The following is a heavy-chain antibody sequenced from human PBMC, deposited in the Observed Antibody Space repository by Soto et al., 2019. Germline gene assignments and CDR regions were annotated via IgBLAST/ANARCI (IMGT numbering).Heavy chain of an antibody. CDR1: GFTFRNYA. CDR2: ISGSGGST. J-gene: IGHJ4*02. D-gene: IGHD6-13*01. CDR3: ATNYSSSWYFDY. V-gene: IGHV3-23*01. Sequence: GGSQRLSCAASGFTFRNYARSWVRQAPGKGLQWVSAISGSGGSTYYADSVKGRFTISRDNSKNTLYLQMNSLRAEDTAVYYCATNYSSSWYFDYWGQGTLVTVSS.